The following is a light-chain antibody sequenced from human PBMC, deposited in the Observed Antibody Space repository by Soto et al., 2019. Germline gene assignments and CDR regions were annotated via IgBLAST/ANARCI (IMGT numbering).Light chain of an antibody. CDR1: QAIGTY. V-gene: IGKV1-39*01. CDR3: QQSHRSPPT. CDR2: LAS. Sequence: DIQLTQSPSSLSVSVGDAITITCRASQAIGTYLGWFQQKPGKAPKLLIYLASTLETGVPSRFSGSGSGTYFTLTISSLQPEDFATYYCQQSHRSPPTFGQCTRVDLK. J-gene: IGKJ1*01.